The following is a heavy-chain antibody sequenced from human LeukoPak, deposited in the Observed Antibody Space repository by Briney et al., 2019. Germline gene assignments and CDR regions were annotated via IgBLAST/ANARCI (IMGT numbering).Heavy chain of an antibody. CDR2: ISSSSSYI. CDR3: ARGGLRHNWFDP. Sequence: PGGSLRLSCAASGFTFSSYSMNWVRQAPGKRLEWVSSISSSSSYIYYADSVKGRFTISRDNAKNSLYLQMNSLRAEDTAVYYCARGGLRHNWFDPWGQGTLVTVSS. V-gene: IGHV3-21*01. J-gene: IGHJ5*02. CDR1: GFTFSSYS. D-gene: IGHD3-10*01.